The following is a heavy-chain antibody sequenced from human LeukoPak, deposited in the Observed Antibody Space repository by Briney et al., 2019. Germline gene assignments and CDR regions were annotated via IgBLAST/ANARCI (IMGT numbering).Heavy chain of an antibody. V-gene: IGHV3-30*02. CDR2: IQYDGRNK. D-gene: IGHD4-17*01. J-gene: IGHJ6*03. Sequence: GGSLRLSCAASGFTFSCYAMLWVRQAPGKGLEGVAFIQYDGRNKCFADSVKGRFTFSRDNSKNTLYLQMNSLRVEDTAIYYCAKDKNDSGDYSSMDVWGKGTTVTVSS. CDR1: GFTFSCYA. CDR3: AKDKNDSGDYSSMDV.